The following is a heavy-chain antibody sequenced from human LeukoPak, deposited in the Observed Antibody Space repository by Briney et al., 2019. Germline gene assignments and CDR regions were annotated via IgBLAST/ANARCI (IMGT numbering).Heavy chain of an antibody. J-gene: IGHJ4*02. CDR1: GYTFTSYG. D-gene: IGHD1-26*01. V-gene: IGHV1-18*01. CDR3: ARVGKRWELLH. Sequence: ASVKVSCKASGYTFTSYGISWVRQAPGQGLEWMGWISAYNGNTNYAQKLQGRVTMTRDTSISTAYMELSRLRSDDTAVYYCARVGKRWELLHWGQGTLVTVSS. CDR2: ISAYNGNT.